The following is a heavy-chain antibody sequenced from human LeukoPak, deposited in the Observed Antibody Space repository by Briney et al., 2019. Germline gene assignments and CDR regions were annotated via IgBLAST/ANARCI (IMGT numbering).Heavy chain of an antibody. CDR2: IYYSGST. D-gene: IGHD1-7*01. Sequence: SQTLSLTCTVPGGSISSGDYYWSWIRQPPGKGLEWIGYIYYSGSTYYNPSLKSRVTISVDTSKNQFSLKLSSVTAADTAVYYCARDLPTTAFDIWGQGTMVTVSS. V-gene: IGHV4-30-4*08. J-gene: IGHJ3*02. CDR3: ARDLPTTAFDI. CDR1: GGSISSGDYY.